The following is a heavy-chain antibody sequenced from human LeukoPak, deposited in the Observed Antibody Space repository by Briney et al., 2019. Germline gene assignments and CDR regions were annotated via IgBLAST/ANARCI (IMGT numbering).Heavy chain of an antibody. CDR3: ASDTVDTAVGIDY. V-gene: IGHV3-74*01. CDR1: GFTFSSYA. J-gene: IGHJ4*02. Sequence: GGSLRLSCSASGFTFSSYAMHWVRQAPGKGLVWVSRINSDGSSTAYADSVKGRFTISRDNAKNTLYLQMNSLRAEDTAIYHCASDTVDTAVGIDYWGQGTLVTVSS. CDR2: INSDGSST. D-gene: IGHD5-18*01.